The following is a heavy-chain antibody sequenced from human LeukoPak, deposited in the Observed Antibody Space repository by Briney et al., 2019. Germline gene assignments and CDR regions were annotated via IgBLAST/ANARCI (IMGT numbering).Heavy chain of an antibody. V-gene: IGHV3-74*01. CDR3: ARGTGNYYGY. D-gene: IGHD3/OR15-3a*01. J-gene: IGHJ4*02. CDR1: GFTFSDYW. CDR2: IKSDGSST. Sequence: GGSLRLSFAASGFTFSDYWMHWVSHAPGKGLVWVSRIKSDGSSTSYADSVKGRFTITRDSAKNTLYLQMNSLRAEDTAVYYCARGTGNYYGYWGQGTLVTVSS.